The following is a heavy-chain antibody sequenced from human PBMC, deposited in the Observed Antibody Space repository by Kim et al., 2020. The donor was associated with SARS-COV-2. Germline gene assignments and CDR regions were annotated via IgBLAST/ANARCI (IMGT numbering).Heavy chain of an antibody. CDR3: ARLGQGGNSVVNDY. D-gene: IGHD2-21*02. J-gene: IGHJ4*02. Sequence: VDSVKGRFTISRDNAKNSLYLQMNSLRAEDTAVYYCARLGQGGNSVVNDYWGQGTLVTVSS. V-gene: IGHV3-7*01.